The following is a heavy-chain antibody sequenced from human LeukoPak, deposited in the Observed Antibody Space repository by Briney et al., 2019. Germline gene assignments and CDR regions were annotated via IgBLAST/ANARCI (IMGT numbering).Heavy chain of an antibody. J-gene: IGHJ4*02. D-gene: IGHD3-16*01. CDR1: GFTFRSYE. CDR2: ISGSGSTI. Sequence: GGSLRLSCAASGFTFRSYEMNWVRQAPGKGMEWVSYISGSGSTIYYADSVKGRFTISRDNDKISLYLQMNSLRAEDTAIYYCVSACGGLLDYWGQGILVTVSS. V-gene: IGHV3-48*03. CDR3: VSACGGLLDY.